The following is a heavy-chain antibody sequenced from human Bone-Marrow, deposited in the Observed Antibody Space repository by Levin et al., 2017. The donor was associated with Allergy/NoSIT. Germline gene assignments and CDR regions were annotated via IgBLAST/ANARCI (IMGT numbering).Heavy chain of an antibody. CDR1: GGSFSDYY. CDR3: ARVADFWSGYYLYAFDI. CDR2: INHSGST. J-gene: IGHJ3*02. Sequence: PSETLSLTCAVYGGSFSDYYWSWIRQPPGKGLEWIGEINHSGSTNYSPSLKSRITISVDTSKNQFSLKLSSVTAADTAMYYCARVADFWSGYYLYAFDIWGQGTMVTVSS. V-gene: IGHV4-34*01. D-gene: IGHD3-3*01.